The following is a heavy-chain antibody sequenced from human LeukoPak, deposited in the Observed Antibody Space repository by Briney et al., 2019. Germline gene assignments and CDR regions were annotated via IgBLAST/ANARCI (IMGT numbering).Heavy chain of an antibody. V-gene: IGHV3-64*04. CDR3: AKVHDHTVGYFDY. Sequence: AGGSLRLSCSASGFTFSSYAMHWVRQAPGKGLEYVSAISSNGGSTYYADSVKGRFTISRDNSKNTLYLQMNSLRGEDMAVYYCAKVHDHTVGYFDYWGQGTLVTVSS. D-gene: IGHD4-17*01. CDR2: ISSNGGST. J-gene: IGHJ4*02. CDR1: GFTFSSYA.